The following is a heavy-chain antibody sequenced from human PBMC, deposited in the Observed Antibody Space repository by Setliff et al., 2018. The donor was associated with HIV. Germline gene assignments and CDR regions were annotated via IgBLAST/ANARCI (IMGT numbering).Heavy chain of an antibody. CDR3: ARPYTVWVYGMDV. V-gene: IGHV3-7*01. CDR1: GFTFGDYW. D-gene: IGHD2-8*01. CDR2: INQGGSEK. Sequence: GGSLRLSCAASGFTFGDYWMNWVRQAPGKGLEWVALINQGGSEKYHVDSVKGRFTISRDNAKNTLYMQMNSLRAEDTAVYYCARPYTVWVYGMDVWGQGTTVTVSS. J-gene: IGHJ6*02.